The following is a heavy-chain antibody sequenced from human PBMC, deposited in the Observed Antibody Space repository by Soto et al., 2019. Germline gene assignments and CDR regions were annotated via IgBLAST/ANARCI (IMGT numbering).Heavy chain of an antibody. CDR3: ARGQRFSDCFDP. Sequence: PSETLSLTCTVPGGAISGYYWTWIRQSDGEGLEWIGRFYSGGSTNYNPTLKSRVTISLDTSMNYFSLRLSSVTAADTAVYYCARGQRFSDCFDPWGQGTLVTVSS. CDR1: GGAISGYY. J-gene: IGHJ5*02. V-gene: IGHV4-4*07. CDR2: FYSGGST. D-gene: IGHD3-3*01.